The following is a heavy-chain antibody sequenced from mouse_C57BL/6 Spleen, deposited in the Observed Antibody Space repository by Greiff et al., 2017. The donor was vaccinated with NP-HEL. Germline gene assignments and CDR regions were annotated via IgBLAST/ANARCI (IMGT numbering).Heavy chain of an antibody. J-gene: IGHJ1*03. V-gene: IGHV5-4*01. Sequence: DVKLVESGGGLVKPGGSLKLSCAASGFTFSSYAMSWVRQTPEKRLEWVATISDGGSYTYYPDNVKGRFTISRDNAKNNLYLQMSHLKSEDTAMYYCAREAINYGNWYFDVWGTGTTVTVSS. CDR2: ISDGGSYT. D-gene: IGHD1-1*01. CDR3: AREAINYGNWYFDV. CDR1: GFTFSSYA.